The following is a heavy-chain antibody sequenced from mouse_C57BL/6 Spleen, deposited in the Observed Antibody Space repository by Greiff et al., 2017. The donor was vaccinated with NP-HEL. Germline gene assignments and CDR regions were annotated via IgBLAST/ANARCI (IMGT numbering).Heavy chain of an antibody. CDR3: AREESYCFDY. J-gene: IGHJ2*01. V-gene: IGHV5-16*01. CDR1: GFTFSDYY. Sequence: EVKLVESEGGLVQPGSSMKLSCTASGFTFSDYYMAWVRQVPEKGLEWVANINDDGSSNYYLDSLKSRFIISRDNAKNILYLQMSSLKSEDTATYYCAREESYCFDYWGQGTTLTVSS. CDR2: INDDGSSN.